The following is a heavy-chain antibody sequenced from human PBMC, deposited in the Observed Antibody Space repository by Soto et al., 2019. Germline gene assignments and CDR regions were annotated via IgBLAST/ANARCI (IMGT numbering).Heavy chain of an antibody. J-gene: IGHJ3*02. V-gene: IGHV4-39*01. D-gene: IGHD4-17*01. Sequence: QLQLQESGPGLVKPSETLSLTCSVSGGSISSSTYSWGWIRQPPGKGLEWIGCFYYSGSTYYNPSLKSRVTISVDTSKNQFSLKLRSVTAADTAVYYCATFSLGYGDYGENDGFDIWGQGTTVTVSS. CDR3: ATFSLGYGDYGENDGFDI. CDR2: FYYSGST. CDR1: GGSISSSTYS.